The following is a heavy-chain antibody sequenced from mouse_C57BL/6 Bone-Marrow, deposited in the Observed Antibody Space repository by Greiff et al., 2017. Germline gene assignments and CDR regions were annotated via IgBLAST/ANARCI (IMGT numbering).Heavy chain of an antibody. J-gene: IGHJ3*01. Sequence: EVQLQESGPELVKPGASVKIPCKASGYTFTDYNMDWVKQSHGKSLEWIGDINPNNGGTIYNQKFKGKATLTVDKSSSTAYMELRSLTSEDTAVYYCARGGLLRSFAYWGQGTLVTVSA. CDR1: GYTFTDYN. V-gene: IGHV1-18*01. CDR2: INPNNGGT. D-gene: IGHD1-1*01. CDR3: ARGGLLRSFAY.